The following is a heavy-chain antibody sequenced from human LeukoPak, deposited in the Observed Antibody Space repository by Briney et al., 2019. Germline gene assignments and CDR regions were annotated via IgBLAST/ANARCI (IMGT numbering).Heavy chain of an antibody. CDR2: IYTSGST. CDR3: ARGYYDSSGYYTEFAN. J-gene: IGHJ4*02. CDR1: GGSISSYY. D-gene: IGHD3-22*01. V-gene: IGHV4-4*07. Sequence: SETLSLTCTVSGGSISSYYWRWIRQPAGKGLEWIGRIYTSGSTDYNPSLKSRVSMSVDTSKNKFSLKVTSVTAADTAVYYCARGYYDSSGYYTEFANWGQGTLVTVSS.